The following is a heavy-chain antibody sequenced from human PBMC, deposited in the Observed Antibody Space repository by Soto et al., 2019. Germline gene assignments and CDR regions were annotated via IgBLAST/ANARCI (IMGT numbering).Heavy chain of an antibody. V-gene: IGHV4-34*01. CDR2: INHSGST. J-gene: IGHJ4*02. Sequence: SETLSLTCAVYGGSFSGYYWSWIRQPPGKGLEWIGEINHSGSTNYNPSLKSRVTISVDTSKNQFSLKLSSVTAADTAVYYCAREKSGAYYDYVWGSYRTQYYFDYWGQGTLVTVSS. D-gene: IGHD3-16*01. CDR3: AREKSGAYYDYVWGSYRTQYYFDY. CDR1: GGSFSGYY.